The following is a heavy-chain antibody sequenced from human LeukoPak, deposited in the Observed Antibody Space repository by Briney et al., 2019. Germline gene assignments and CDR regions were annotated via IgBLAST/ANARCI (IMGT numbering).Heavy chain of an antibody. J-gene: IGHJ4*02. CDR2: IIPIFGTA. CDR3: ARDRHSSGWPHLFDY. D-gene: IGHD6-19*01. Sequence: SVKVSCKASGGTFSSYAISWVRQAPGQGLEWMGGIIPIFGTANYAQKFQGRVTITADESTSTAYMELSSLRSEDTAVYYCARDRHSSGWPHLFDYWGQGTLVTVSS. CDR1: GGTFSSYA. V-gene: IGHV1-69*01.